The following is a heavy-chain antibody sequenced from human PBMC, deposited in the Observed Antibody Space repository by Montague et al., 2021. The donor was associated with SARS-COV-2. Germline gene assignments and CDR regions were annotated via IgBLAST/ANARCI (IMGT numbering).Heavy chain of an antibody. CDR1: GFTFSSYA. Sequence: SLRLSCAASGFTFSSYAMHWVRQAPGKGLEWVAVIWYDGSNKYYADSVKGRFTISRDNSKNTLYLQMNSLRAEDTAVHYCAREYTMVRGVIIIYYYGMDVWGQGTTVTVSS. J-gene: IGHJ6*02. CDR2: IWYDGSNK. V-gene: IGHV3-33*08. CDR3: AREYTMVRGVIIIYYYGMDV. D-gene: IGHD3-10*01.